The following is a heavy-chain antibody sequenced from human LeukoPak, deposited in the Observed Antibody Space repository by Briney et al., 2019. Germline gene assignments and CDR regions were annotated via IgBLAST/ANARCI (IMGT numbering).Heavy chain of an antibody. CDR1: GGTFSSYA. D-gene: IGHD6-6*01. V-gene: IGHV1-69*01. CDR3: ARRTNEYSSSSAIRH. CDR2: IIPIFGTA. J-gene: IGHJ4*02. Sequence: GSSVKVSCKASGGTFSSYAISWVRQAPGQGLEWMGGIIPIFGTANYAQKFQGRVTITAEESTSTAYMELSSLRSEDTAVYYCARRTNEYSSSSAIRHWGQGTLVTVSS.